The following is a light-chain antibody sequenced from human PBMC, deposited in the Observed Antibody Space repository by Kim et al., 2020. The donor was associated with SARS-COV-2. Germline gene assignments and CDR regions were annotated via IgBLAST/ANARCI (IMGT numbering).Light chain of an antibody. CDR3: HQYGSSPYT. CDR2: GAS. CDR1: QSVSSSY. J-gene: IGKJ2*01. Sequence: EIVLTQSPGTLSLSPGERATLSCRASQSVSSSYLAWYHKKPGHAPRLLIYGASSRATGIPDRFSGSGSGTDFTLTISRLEPEDFAVYYCHQYGSSPYTFGQGTKLEI. V-gene: IGKV3-20*01.